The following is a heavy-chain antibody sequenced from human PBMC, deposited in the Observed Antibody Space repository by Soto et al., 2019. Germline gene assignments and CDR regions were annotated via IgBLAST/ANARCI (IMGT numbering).Heavy chain of an antibody. D-gene: IGHD2-2*01. CDR3: ARGMVYQLLLMGY. CDR1: GFTFGNYG. Sequence: QVQLVESGGGVVHPGRSLRLSCAASGFTFGNYGMHWARQAPGKGLEWVAVIWYDGSNKFYADSVQGRFTISRDNSKNTLYLQMDRLRADDTAVYFCARGMVYQLLLMGYWGQGTLVTVSS. V-gene: IGHV3-33*01. J-gene: IGHJ4*02. CDR2: IWYDGSNK.